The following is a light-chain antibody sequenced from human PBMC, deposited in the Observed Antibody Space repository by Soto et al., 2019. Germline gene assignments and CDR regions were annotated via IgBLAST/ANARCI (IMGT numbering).Light chain of an antibody. CDR1: QSVSSN. V-gene: IGKV3-15*01. CDR2: GAS. J-gene: IGKJ1*01. CDR3: QQYNNWPPMA. Sequence: EIVMTQSPATLSVSPGERATLSCRASQSVSSNLAWYQQKPGQAPRLLIYGASTRATGIPARFSGSGSGTEFTLTISCLQCEDFAVYYCQQYNNWPPMAFGQGTKVEIK.